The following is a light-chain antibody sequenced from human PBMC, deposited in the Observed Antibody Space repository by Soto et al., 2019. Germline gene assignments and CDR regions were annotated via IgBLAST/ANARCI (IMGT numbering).Light chain of an antibody. CDR1: SSNIGSNY. Sequence: QAVVTQPPSVSAAPGQKVTISCSGSSSNIGSNYVSWYQQLPGTAPKLLIYDNIKRPSGIPDRFSASKSGTSATLGITGLQTGDEADYYCGAWDSSLSAGGVVFGGGTQLTVL. CDR2: DNI. CDR3: GAWDSSLSAGGVV. J-gene: IGLJ2*01. V-gene: IGLV1-51*01.